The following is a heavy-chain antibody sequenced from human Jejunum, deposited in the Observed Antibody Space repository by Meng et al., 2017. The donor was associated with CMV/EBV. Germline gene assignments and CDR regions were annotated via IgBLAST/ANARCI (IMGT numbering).Heavy chain of an antibody. CDR2: IHDTGST. CDR3: ARGSIFVSFDS. Sequence: QGQPQESRPGLVKPYQTLSLTCFVSGGSIGSGDYYWSWIRQPPGKGLEWIGYIHDTGSTYYNPSLKSRVDISLGTSRNHFSLTLSSVTAEDTAVYFCARGSIFVSFDSWGQGTLVTVSS. J-gene: IGHJ4*02. CDR1: GGSIGSGDYY. V-gene: IGHV4-30-4*08. D-gene: IGHD3-3*01.